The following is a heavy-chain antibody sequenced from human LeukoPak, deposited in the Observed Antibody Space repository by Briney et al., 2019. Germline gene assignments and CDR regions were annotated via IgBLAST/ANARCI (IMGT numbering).Heavy chain of an antibody. Sequence: PGGSLRLSCAASGFTFSDYYMSWIRQAPGKGLEWVSYISSSGSTIYYADSVKGRFTISRDNAKNSLYLQMNSLRAEDTAVYYCARVEMATIKERAFDYWGQGTLVTVSS. CDR2: ISSSGSTI. V-gene: IGHV3-11*01. CDR1: GFTFSDYY. J-gene: IGHJ4*02. D-gene: IGHD5-24*01. CDR3: ARVEMATIKERAFDY.